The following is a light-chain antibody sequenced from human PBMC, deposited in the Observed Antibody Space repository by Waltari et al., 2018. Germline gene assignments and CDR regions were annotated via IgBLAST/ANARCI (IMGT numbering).Light chain of an antibody. CDR3: QSYDSYWGVV. CDR1: GANFGAGFD. Sequence: QSVLTQPPSVSGAPGQRVTISCTGSGANFGAGFDVHWYQQLPGGAPKLLIANNNKRPSGVPERFSASKSGPSASLAITGLLVEDGGDYFCQSYDSYWGVVFGGGTKLTVL. V-gene: IGLV1-40*01. J-gene: IGLJ3*02. CDR2: NNN.